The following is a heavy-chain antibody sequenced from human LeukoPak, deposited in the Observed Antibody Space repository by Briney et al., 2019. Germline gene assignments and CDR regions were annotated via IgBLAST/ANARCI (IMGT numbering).Heavy chain of an antibody. J-gene: IGHJ4*02. D-gene: IGHD6-19*01. V-gene: IGHV3-30*04. CDR3: ATEEANRSGWYPF. Sequence: GGSLRLSCAASGFTFSSYAMNWVRQAPGRGLEWVAAISYDGSNKYYADSVKGRFTISRDNSKNTLYLQMNSLRAEDTAVYYCATEEANRSGWYPFWGQGTLVTVSS. CDR2: ISYDGSNK. CDR1: GFTFSSYA.